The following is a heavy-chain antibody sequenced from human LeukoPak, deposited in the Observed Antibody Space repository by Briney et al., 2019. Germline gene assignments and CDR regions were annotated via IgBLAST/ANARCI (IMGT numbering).Heavy chain of an antibody. CDR2: IGSDGSNE. CDR3: AKEIYYDSSAFFDY. J-gene: IGHJ4*02. V-gene: IGHV3-30*18. D-gene: IGHD3-22*01. CDR1: GFSFRSYG. Sequence: GGSLRLSCAASGFSFRSYGIHWVRQAPGKGLEWVAVIGSDGSNEYYADSVKGRFTISRDNSKNTLYLQMNSLRTEDTAMYFCAKEIYYDSSAFFDYWGQGTLVTVSS.